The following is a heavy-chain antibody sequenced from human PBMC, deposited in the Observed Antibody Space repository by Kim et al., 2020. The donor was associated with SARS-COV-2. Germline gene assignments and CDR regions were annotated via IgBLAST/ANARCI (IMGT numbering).Heavy chain of an antibody. J-gene: IGHJ5*02. D-gene: IGHD3-10*01. V-gene: IGHV4-39*01. CDR3: ARQSWFGGNWFDP. CDR1: GGSISSSSYY. CDR2: IYYSGST. Sequence: SETLSLTCTVSGGSISSSSYYWGWIRQPPGKGLEWIGSIYYSGSTYYNPSLKSRVTISVDTSKNQFSLKLSSVTAADTAVYYCARQSWFGGNWFDPWGQG.